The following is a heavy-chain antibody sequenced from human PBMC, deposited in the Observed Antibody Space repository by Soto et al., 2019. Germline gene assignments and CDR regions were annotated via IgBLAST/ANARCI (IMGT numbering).Heavy chain of an antibody. J-gene: IGHJ3*02. Sequence: EVQLLESGGGLVQPGGSLRLSCVASGFTFSSYTMSWVRQAPGKGLECVSAITIGGGSTYYADSVKGRFTISRDNSKNTLYLQMNSLRAEDTAVYYCAKDGGVRGVMDGFDIWGQGTMVTVSS. CDR2: ITIGGGST. CDR1: GFTFSSYT. V-gene: IGHV3-23*01. CDR3: AKDGGVRGVMDGFDI. D-gene: IGHD3-10*01.